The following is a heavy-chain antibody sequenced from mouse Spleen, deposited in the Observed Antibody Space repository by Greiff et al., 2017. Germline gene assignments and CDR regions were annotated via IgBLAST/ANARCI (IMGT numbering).Heavy chain of an antibody. D-gene: IGHD5-5*01. CDR1: GYTFTSYW. J-gene: IGHJ2*01. CDR2: IDPSDSYT. V-gene: IGHV1-59*01. Sequence: QVQLQQPGAELVRPGTSVKLSCKASGYTFTSYWMHWVKQRPGQGLEWIGVIDPSDSYTNYNQKFKGKATLTVDTSSSTAYMQLSSLTSEDSAVYYCARGGLPDYWGQGTTLTVSS. CDR3: ARGGLPDY.